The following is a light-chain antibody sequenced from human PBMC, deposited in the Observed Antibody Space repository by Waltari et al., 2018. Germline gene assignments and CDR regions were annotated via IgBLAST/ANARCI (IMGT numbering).Light chain of an antibody. Sequence: QLVLTQPPSASASLGASVKLTCPLSRGHSDYAIAWHQQQPRKGPRYLMRVNSDGSHKKGDGIPDRFSGSSSGAERFLTISSLQSEDEADYFCQTWGFGIEVFGGGTKLTVL. J-gene: IGLJ3*02. CDR2: VNSDGSH. V-gene: IGLV4-69*01. CDR1: RGHSDYA. CDR3: QTWGFGIEV.